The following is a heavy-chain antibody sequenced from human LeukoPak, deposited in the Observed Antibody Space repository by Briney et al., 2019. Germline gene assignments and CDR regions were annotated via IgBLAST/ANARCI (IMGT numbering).Heavy chain of an antibody. V-gene: IGHV3-11*04. CDR3: ARMYGSIFGVVIKTYYYYYMDV. CDR2: ISSSGSTI. Sequence: GGSLRLSCAASGFTFSDYYMSWIRQAPGKGLEWVSYISSSGSTIYYADSVKGRFTISRDNAKNSLYPQMNSLRAEDTAVYYCARMYGSIFGVVIKTYYYYYMDVWGKGTTVTVSS. D-gene: IGHD3-3*01. CDR1: GFTFSDYY. J-gene: IGHJ6*03.